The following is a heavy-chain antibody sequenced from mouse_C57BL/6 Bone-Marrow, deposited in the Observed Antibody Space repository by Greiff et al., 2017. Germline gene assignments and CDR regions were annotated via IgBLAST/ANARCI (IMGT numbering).Heavy chain of an antibody. Sequence: QVQLQQSGAELARPGASVKLSCKASGYTFTSYGISWVKQRTGQGLEWIGEIYPRSGNTYYNEKFKGKATLTANKSSSTAYMELRSLTSEDSAVYFCARASSWGAAMDYWGQGTSVTVSS. D-gene: IGHD1-1*01. CDR1: GYTFTSYG. CDR2: IYPRSGNT. V-gene: IGHV1-81*01. CDR3: ARASSWGAAMDY. J-gene: IGHJ4*01.